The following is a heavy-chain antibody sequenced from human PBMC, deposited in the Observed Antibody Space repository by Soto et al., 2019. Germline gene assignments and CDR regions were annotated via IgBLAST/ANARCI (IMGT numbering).Heavy chain of an antibody. CDR2: ISSSSSYI. CDR1: GFTFSSYS. J-gene: IGHJ6*02. V-gene: IGHV3-21*01. Sequence: GGSLRLCCAASGFTFSSYSMNWVRQAPGKGLEWVSSISSSSSYIYYADSVKGRFTISRDNAKNSLYLQMNSLRAEDTAVYYCARDSSDYYYGMDVWGQGTTVTVSS. CDR3: ARDSSDYYYGMDV.